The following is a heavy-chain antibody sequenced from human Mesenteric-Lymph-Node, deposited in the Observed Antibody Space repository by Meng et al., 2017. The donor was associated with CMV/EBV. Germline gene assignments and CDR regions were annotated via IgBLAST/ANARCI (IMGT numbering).Heavy chain of an antibody. V-gene: IGHV3-53*01. J-gene: IGHJ4*02. D-gene: IGHD3-3*01. CDR1: GFIFSDYY. CDR2: IYSSGST. Sequence: GESLKISCAASGFIFSDYYMNWVRQAPGKGLEWVSIIYSSGSTYYADSVKGRFTISRDNSKNTLYLQMNSLRAEDTAVYYCARVPTIFGVVNDIVDYWGQGTLVTVSS. CDR3: ARVPTIFGVVNDIVDY.